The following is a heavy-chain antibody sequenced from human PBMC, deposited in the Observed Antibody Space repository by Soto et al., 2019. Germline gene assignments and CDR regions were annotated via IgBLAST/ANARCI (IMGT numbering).Heavy chain of an antibody. D-gene: IGHD2-15*01. CDR1: GYSFTSYW. CDR3: ARIGGCSGGSCYSDDTFDI. V-gene: IGHV5-51*01. Sequence: PGESLKISCKGSGYSFTSYWIGWVRQMPGKGLEWMGIIYPGDSDTRYSPSFQGQVTISADKSISTAYLQWSSLKASDTAMYYCARIGGCSGGSCYSDDTFDIWGQGTMVTVSS. CDR2: IYPGDSDT. J-gene: IGHJ3*02.